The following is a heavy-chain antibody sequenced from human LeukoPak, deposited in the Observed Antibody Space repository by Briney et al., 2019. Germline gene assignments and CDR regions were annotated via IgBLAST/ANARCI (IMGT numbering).Heavy chain of an antibody. V-gene: IGHV3-11*04. Sequence: GGSLRLSCAASGFTFSDYYMTWIRQAPGKGLEWVSYISSSDTIYYADSVKGRFTISRDNAKNSLYLQMNSLRAEDTAVYYCSTVRGSGSYSGFSFDYWGQGTLVTVSS. CDR3: STVRGSGSYSGFSFDY. D-gene: IGHD3-10*01. CDR2: ISSSDTI. J-gene: IGHJ4*02. CDR1: GFTFSDYY.